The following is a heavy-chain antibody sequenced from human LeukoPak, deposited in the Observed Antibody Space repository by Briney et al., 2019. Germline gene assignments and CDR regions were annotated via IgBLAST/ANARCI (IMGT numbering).Heavy chain of an antibody. D-gene: IGHD3-10*01. V-gene: IGHV3-74*01. CDR3: ARDPGTRYYYGMDV. CDR1: GFIFSSYW. CDR2: INSDGSST. Sequence: GGSLRLSCAASGFIFSSYWMHWVRQAPGKGLVWVSRINSDGSSTSYADSVKGRFTISRDIAKNTLYLQMNSLRAEDTAVYYCARDPGTRYYYGMDVWGQGTTVTVSS. J-gene: IGHJ6*02.